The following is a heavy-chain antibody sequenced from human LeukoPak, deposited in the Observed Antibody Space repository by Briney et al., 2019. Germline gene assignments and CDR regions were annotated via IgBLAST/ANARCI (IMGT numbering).Heavy chain of an antibody. Sequence: PGGSLRLSCAASGFTFSSYGMHWVGRAPGKGLEWVAFIGFDESNKYYADSVKGRFTISRDNSKNTLYLQMNSLRAEDTAVYYCAKDPMIAVAGTFGFKNRNYYYYGMDVWGQGTTVTVPS. D-gene: IGHD6-19*01. V-gene: IGHV3-30*02. CDR3: AKDPMIAVAGTFGFKNRNYYYYGMDV. CDR2: IGFDESNK. J-gene: IGHJ6*02. CDR1: GFTFSSYG.